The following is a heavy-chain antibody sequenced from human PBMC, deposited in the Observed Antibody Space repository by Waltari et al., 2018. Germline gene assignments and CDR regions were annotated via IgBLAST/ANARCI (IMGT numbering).Heavy chain of an antibody. CDR3: ARDTYYYGSGSYYYVSGWFDP. J-gene: IGHJ5*02. CDR2: IIPIFGTA. Sequence: QVQLVQSGAEVKKPGSSVKVSCKASGGTFSSYAISWVRQAPGQGLEWMAWIIPIFGTANYAQTFQSRVTITTDESTSTAYMELSSLRSEDTAVYYCARDTYYYGSGSYYYVSGWFDPWGQGTLVTVSS. CDR1: GGTFSSYA. V-gene: IGHV1-69*05. D-gene: IGHD3-10*01.